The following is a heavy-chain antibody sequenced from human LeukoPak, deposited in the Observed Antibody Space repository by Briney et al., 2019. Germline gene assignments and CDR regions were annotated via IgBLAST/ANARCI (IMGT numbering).Heavy chain of an antibody. Sequence: ASVKVSCKASGYTFTGYYMHWVRQAPGQGREWVGWINPNSGGTNYAQKFQGRVTMTRDTSISTDYMELSRLRSDDTAVYYCARGPAQLLWFGETPDYWGQGTLVTVSS. CDR2: INPNSGGT. CDR1: GYTFTGYY. J-gene: IGHJ4*02. V-gene: IGHV1-2*02. CDR3: ARGPAQLLWFGETPDY. D-gene: IGHD3-10*01.